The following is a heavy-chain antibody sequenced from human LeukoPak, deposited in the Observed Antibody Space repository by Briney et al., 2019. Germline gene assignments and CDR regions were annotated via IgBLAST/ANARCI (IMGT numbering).Heavy chain of an antibody. Sequence: SETLSLTCAVYGGSFSGYYWSWIRQPPRKGLEWIGEINHSGSTNYNPSLKSRVTISVDTSKNQFSLRLNSVTAADTAVYFCADSGSYYYFDDWGQGTLVTVSS. CDR1: GGSFSGYY. CDR2: INHSGST. J-gene: IGHJ4*02. D-gene: IGHD3-10*01. CDR3: ADSGSYYYFDD. V-gene: IGHV4-34*01.